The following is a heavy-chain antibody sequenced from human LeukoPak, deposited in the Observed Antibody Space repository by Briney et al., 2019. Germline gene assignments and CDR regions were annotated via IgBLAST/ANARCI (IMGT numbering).Heavy chain of an antibody. CDR1: SGSISSYY. V-gene: IGHV4-34*01. CDR2: INHSGST. J-gene: IGHJ6*02. Sequence: SETLSLTCTVSSGSISSYYWSWIRQPPGKGLEWIGEINHSGSTNYNPSLKSRVAISVDTSKNQFSLKVSSVTAADTAVYYCARVLGSGSYYPLYYYYGMDVWGQGTTVTVSS. D-gene: IGHD3-10*01. CDR3: ARVLGSGSYYPLYYYYGMDV.